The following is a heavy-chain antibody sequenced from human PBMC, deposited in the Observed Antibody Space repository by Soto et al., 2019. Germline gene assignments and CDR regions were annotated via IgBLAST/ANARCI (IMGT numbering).Heavy chain of an antibody. CDR3: ASGRRYSSSWLDYYYYYGMDV. V-gene: IGHV4-34*01. D-gene: IGHD6-13*01. Sequence: PSETLSLTCAVYGGSFSGYYWSWIRQPPGKGLEWTGEINHSGSTNYNPSLKSRVTISVDTSKNQFSLKLSPVTASDTAVYYCASGRRYSSSWLDYYYYYGMDVWGQGTTVTVSS. CDR2: INHSGST. J-gene: IGHJ6*02. CDR1: GGSFSGYY.